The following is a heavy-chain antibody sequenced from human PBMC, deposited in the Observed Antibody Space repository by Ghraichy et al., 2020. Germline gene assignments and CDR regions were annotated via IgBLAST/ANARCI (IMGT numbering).Heavy chain of an antibody. CDR2: VYTGGST. CDR1: GGSISSCY. Sequence: SETLFLTCTVSGGSISSCYLSWIRQPAGRGMELIGRVYTGGSTSYNPSLKSRVTMSVDTSKNQFSLRLSSVTAADTAVYYCARAFCGGGNCYYFDYWGQGTLVTVSS. J-gene: IGHJ4*02. CDR3: ARAFCGGGNCYYFDY. V-gene: IGHV4-4*07. D-gene: IGHD2-15*01.